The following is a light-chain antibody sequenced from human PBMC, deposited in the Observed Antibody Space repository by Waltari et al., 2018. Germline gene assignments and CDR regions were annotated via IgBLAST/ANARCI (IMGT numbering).Light chain of an antibody. Sequence: DIQMTQSPSSLSAVVGDRVTFTCRASQSIGNYLNWSQQKPGKAPQLLIYSASSLERGVPSRFSCRGSGTEFSLTISGLQPDEFATYYCQESYSSPPSTFGQGTKVDIK. CDR1: QSIGNY. V-gene: IGKV1-39*01. J-gene: IGKJ1*01. CDR2: SAS. CDR3: QESYSSPPST.